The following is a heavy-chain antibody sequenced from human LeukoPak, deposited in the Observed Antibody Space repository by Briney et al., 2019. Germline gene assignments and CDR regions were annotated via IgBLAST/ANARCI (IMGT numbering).Heavy chain of an antibody. CDR3: ARLNRDFDWLLYYYYYGMDV. Sequence: ASVKVSCKASGYTFTSYDINWVRQATGQGLEWMGWMNPNSGNTGYAQKFQGRVTMTRNTSISTAYMELSSLRSEDTAVYYRARLNRDFDWLLYYYYYGMDVWGQGTTVTVSS. V-gene: IGHV1-8*01. CDR1: GYTFTSYD. D-gene: IGHD3-9*01. CDR2: MNPNSGNT. J-gene: IGHJ6*02.